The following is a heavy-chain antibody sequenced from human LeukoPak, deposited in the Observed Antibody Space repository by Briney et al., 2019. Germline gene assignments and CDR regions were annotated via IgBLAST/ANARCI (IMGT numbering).Heavy chain of an antibody. Sequence: PGGSLRLSCSASGFTFSGYAMHWVRQAPGKGLEYVSVISSNGGSTYYADSAKGRFAISRDNSKNTLYLQTSSLRAEDTAVYYCAKGSRGLIAVAGYFDYWGQGTLVTVSS. CDR1: GFTFSGYA. CDR3: AKGSRGLIAVAGYFDY. V-gene: IGHV3-64D*09. D-gene: IGHD6-19*01. CDR2: ISSNGGST. J-gene: IGHJ4*02.